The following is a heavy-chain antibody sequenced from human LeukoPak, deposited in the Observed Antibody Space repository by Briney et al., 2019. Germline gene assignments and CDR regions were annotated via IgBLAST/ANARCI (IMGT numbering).Heavy chain of an antibody. CDR2: INHSGST. V-gene: IGHV4-34*01. CDR1: GGSFSGYY. J-gene: IGHJ6*02. Sequence: SETLSLTCAVYGGSFSGYYWSWIRQPPGKGLEWIGEINHSGSTNYNPSLKSRVTISVDTSKNQFSLKLSSVTAADTAVYYCARDKDDRRFGVWGQGTTVTVSS. CDR3: ARDKDDRRFGV. D-gene: IGHD3-3*01.